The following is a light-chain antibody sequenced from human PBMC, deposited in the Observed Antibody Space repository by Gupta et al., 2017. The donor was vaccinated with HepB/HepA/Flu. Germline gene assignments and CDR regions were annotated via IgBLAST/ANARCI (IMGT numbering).Light chain of an antibody. Sequence: NFMLTQPHSVSESPGKTVTISCPGSSGSIASNYVQWYQQRPGSAPTTVIYEDNQRPSGVPDRFSGSIDSSSNSASLTISGLKTEDEADYYCQSYDSSNHRVVFGGGTKLTVL. CDR3: QSYDSSNHRVV. CDR1: SGSIASNY. J-gene: IGLJ2*01. CDR2: EDN. V-gene: IGLV6-57*02.